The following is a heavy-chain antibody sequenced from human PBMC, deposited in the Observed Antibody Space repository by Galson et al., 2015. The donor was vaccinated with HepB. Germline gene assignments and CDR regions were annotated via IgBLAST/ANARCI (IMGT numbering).Heavy chain of an antibody. V-gene: IGHV3-15*01. Sequence: SLRLSCAASGFTFGNAWMNWVRQAPGKGLEWVGRIKRKIDGGTTDYAAPVKGRFTISRDDSKNTLYLQMNSLKTEDTAVYFCITRQSLAVTGMIPYWGQGTLVTVSS. CDR2: IKRKIDGGTT. CDR3: ITRQSLAVTGMIPY. CDR1: GFTFGNAW. D-gene: IGHD6-19*01. J-gene: IGHJ4*02.